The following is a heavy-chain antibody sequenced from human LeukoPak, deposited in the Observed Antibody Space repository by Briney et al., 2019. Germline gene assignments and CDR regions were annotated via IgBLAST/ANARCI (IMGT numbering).Heavy chain of an antibody. CDR1: GGSISSGGYY. D-gene: IGHD3-10*01. CDR2: IYYSGST. J-gene: IGHJ5*02. V-gene: IGHV4-31*03. CDR3: ARGPMVRGVYYFDP. Sequence: SQTLSLTCTVSGGSISSGGYYWSWIRQHPGKGPEWIGYIYYSGSTYYNPSLKSRVTISVDTSKNQFSLRLSSVTAADTAVYYCARGPMVRGVYYFDPWGQGTLVTVSS.